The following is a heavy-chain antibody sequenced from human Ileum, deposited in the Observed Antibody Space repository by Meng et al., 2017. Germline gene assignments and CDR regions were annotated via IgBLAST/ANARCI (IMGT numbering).Heavy chain of an antibody. CDR3: ININAYWG. CDR1: GFPFSNAW. D-gene: IGHD7-27*01. J-gene: IGHJ4*02. V-gene: IGHV3-15*01. Sequence: GESLKISCVASGFPFSNAWMSWVRQAPGKGLEWVGRIKSQAHGGTTDYAEPAKGRLTISRDDSKNTLYLQMNSLKTEDTAVYYCININAYWGWGQGTLVTVSS. CDR2: IKSQAHGGTT.